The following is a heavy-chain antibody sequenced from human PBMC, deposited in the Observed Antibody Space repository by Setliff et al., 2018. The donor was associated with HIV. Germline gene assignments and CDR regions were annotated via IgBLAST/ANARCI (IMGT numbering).Heavy chain of an antibody. CDR1: GGSINSTSYY. CDR2: IYHTGST. CDR3: ARRTVPVASGYYYFEY. D-gene: IGHD3-3*01. Sequence: PSETLSLTCTVSGGSINSTSYYWGWIRQPPGNGLEWIGSIYHTGSTYYKPSLKSRVTISVDTSKSQFSLWLSSVAAGDTAVYYCARRTVPVASGYYYFEYWGQGTLVTVSS. J-gene: IGHJ4*02. V-gene: IGHV4-39*01.